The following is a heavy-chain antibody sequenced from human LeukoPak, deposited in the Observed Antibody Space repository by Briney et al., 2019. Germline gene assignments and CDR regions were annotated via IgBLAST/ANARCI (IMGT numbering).Heavy chain of an antibody. Sequence: GESLQISCKGSGYRFTSYWIGWVRQMPGKGLEWMGIIYPGDSDTRYSPSFQGQVTISADKSISTAYLQWSSLKASDTAMYYCARVVRGYSGSYYFDYWGQGTLVTVSS. CDR1: GYRFTSYW. CDR2: IYPGDSDT. J-gene: IGHJ4*02. CDR3: ARVVRGYSGSYYFDY. V-gene: IGHV5-51*01. D-gene: IGHD1-26*01.